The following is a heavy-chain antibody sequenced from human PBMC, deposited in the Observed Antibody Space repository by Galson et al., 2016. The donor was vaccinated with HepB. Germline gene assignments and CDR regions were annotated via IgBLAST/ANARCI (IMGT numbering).Heavy chain of an antibody. V-gene: IGHV4-59*01. CDR1: GDSMSGYQ. D-gene: IGHD3-22*01. Sequence: SETLSLTCTVSGDSMSGYQWTWIRQPPGKGLEWIGHIHYSGNTNYSPSLKSRVTISLDTSKNQFSLKLTSVTAADTAVYYCARESSSGSPSRLDYWGQGTLVTVSS. J-gene: IGHJ4*02. CDR2: IHYSGNT. CDR3: ARESSSGSPSRLDY.